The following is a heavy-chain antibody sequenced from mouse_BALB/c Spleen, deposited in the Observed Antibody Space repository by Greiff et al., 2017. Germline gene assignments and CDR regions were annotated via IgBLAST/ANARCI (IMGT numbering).Heavy chain of an antibody. CDR3: ARENYGSSYVESYFDY. CDR1: GYAFSSSW. D-gene: IGHD1-1*01. J-gene: IGHJ2*01. CDR2: IYPGDGDT. Sequence: QVQLKESGPELVKPGASVKISCKASGYAFSSSWMNWVKQRPGQGLEWIGRIYPGDGDTNYNGKFKGKATLTADKSSSTAYMQLSSLTSVDSAVYFCARENYGSSYVESYFDYWGQGTTLTVSS. V-gene: IGHV1-82*01.